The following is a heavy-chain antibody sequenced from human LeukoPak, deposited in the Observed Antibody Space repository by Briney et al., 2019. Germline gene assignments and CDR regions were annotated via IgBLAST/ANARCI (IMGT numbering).Heavy chain of an antibody. V-gene: IGHV3-66*01. Sequence: GGSLRLSCAASGFTVSSNYMSWVRQAPGKGLEWVSVIYSGGSTYYADSVKGRFTISRDNSKNTLYLQMNSLRAEDTAVYYCARGPYDFWSGYPYYYYGMDVWGQGTTVTVSS. D-gene: IGHD3-3*01. J-gene: IGHJ6*02. CDR2: IYSGGST. CDR1: GFTVSSNY. CDR3: ARGPYDFWSGYPYYYYGMDV.